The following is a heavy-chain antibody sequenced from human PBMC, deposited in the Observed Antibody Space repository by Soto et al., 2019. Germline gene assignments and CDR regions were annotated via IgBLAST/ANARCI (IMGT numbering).Heavy chain of an antibody. CDR2: IRGSTYGGTT. Sequence: GGSLRLSCTFSGFTSDDYDYALTWVRQAPGKGLQWLGLIRGSTYGGTTEYAASVKGRFTISRDDSKGITYLQMNSLKTEDTAVYYCSRDGDFYGLNVWGKGTTGTVAS. CDR1: GFTSDDYDYA. D-gene: IGHD3-3*01. J-gene: IGHJ6*01. CDR3: SRDGDFYGLNV. V-gene: IGHV3-49*04.